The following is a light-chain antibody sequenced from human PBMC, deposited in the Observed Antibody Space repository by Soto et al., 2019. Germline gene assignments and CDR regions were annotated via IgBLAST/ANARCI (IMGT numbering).Light chain of an antibody. CDR1: QTISRW. CDR3: QEYNNYWT. V-gene: IGKV1-5*01. Sequence: DIQTTQSPSTLSASVGDTVTITCRASQTISRWLAWYQQKPGKAPRLLIYTASTLESGVPSRFSASGSGTEFTLTISSLHPDDFATYYCQEYNNYWTLGQGTKVDIK. J-gene: IGKJ1*01. CDR2: TAS.